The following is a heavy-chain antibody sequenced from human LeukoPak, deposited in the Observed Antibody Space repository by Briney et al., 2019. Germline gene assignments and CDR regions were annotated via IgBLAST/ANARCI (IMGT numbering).Heavy chain of an antibody. J-gene: IGHJ6*03. D-gene: IGHD3-10*01. Sequence: ASVKVSCKASGYSFTNYYIHWVRQAPGQGLEWMGIINPSGDITSYAQKFQGRVTMTWVTSTSTVYMELSSLRSEDTAVYYCARANYGSGSYSSYYYYYYMDVWGKGTTVTISS. CDR1: GYSFTNYY. CDR2: INPSGDIT. V-gene: IGHV1-46*01. CDR3: ARANYGSGSYSSYYYYYYMDV.